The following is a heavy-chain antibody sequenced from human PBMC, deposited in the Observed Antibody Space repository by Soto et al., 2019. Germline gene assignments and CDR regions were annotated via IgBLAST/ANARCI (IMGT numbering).Heavy chain of an antibody. D-gene: IGHD3-10*01. V-gene: IGHV4-39*01. J-gene: IGHJ4*02. CDR1: GGSISSSSYY. Sequence: QLQLQESGPGLVKPSETLSLACTVSGGSISSSSYYWGWIRQPPGTGLEWVGRIYYSGSTYYNPSFRSRVTVSVDTSKNQFSLKLSSVTAADTAVYYCASIFNYYGSGSPRYYFDYWGQGTLVTVSS. CDR2: IYYSGST. CDR3: ASIFNYYGSGSPRYYFDY.